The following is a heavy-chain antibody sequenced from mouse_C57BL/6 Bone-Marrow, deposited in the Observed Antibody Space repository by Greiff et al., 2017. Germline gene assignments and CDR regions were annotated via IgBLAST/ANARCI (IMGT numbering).Heavy chain of an antibody. Sequence: QVHVKQSGAELARPGASVKLSCKASGYTFTSYGISWVKQRTGQGLEWIGEIYPRSGNTYYNEKFKGKATLTADKSSSTAYMELRSLTSEDSAVYFCARKDSSGSAWFAYWGQGTLVTVSA. CDR1: GYTFTSYG. J-gene: IGHJ3*01. CDR2: IYPRSGNT. V-gene: IGHV1-81*01. CDR3: ARKDSSGSAWFAY. D-gene: IGHD3-2*02.